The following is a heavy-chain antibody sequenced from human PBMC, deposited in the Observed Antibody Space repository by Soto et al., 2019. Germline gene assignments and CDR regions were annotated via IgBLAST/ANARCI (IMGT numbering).Heavy chain of an antibody. J-gene: IGHJ1*01. V-gene: IGHV4-59*08. CDR3: ARLGAYYQAMDS. Sequence: SETLSLTCTVSGGSISSYYWSWIRQPPGKGLEWIGYTYYAGTTTYNPSLQSRVSISVDTSKNEVSLKLTSVTAADTAVYFCARLGAYYQAMDSWGQGTLVTVSS. CDR2: TYYAGTT. CDR1: GGSISSYY. D-gene: IGHD3-22*01.